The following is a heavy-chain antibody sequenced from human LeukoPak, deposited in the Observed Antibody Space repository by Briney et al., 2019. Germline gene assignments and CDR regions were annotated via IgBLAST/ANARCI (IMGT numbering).Heavy chain of an antibody. J-gene: IGHJ4*02. D-gene: IGHD6-13*01. Sequence: SETLSLTCAVYGGSFSGYYWSWIRQPPGKGLEWIGEINHSGSTNYNPSLKSRVTISVDTSKNQFSLKLSSVTAADTAVYYCASRPSPNQEGIAAAGSLIEEGYFDYWGQGTLVTVSS. CDR2: INHSGST. V-gene: IGHV4-34*01. CDR3: ASRPSPNQEGIAAAGSLIEEGYFDY. CDR1: GGSFSGYY.